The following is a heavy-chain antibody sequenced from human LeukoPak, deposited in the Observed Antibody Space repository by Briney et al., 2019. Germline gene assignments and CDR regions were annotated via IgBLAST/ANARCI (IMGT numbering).Heavy chain of an antibody. Sequence: PSETPSLTCTVSGDSISSTSYYWGWIRQPPGKGLEWIGTIYYSGRTYYNPSLKSRVTIFVDTAKNQVSLKLSSVTAADTAVYYCARPSGSYRAEYFQHWGQGTLVTVSS. D-gene: IGHD1-26*01. CDR3: ARPSGSYRAEYFQH. CDR2: IYYSGRT. CDR1: GDSISSTSYY. V-gene: IGHV4-39*01. J-gene: IGHJ1*01.